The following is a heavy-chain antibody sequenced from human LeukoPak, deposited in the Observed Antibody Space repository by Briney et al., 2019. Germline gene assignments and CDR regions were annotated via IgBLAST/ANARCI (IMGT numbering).Heavy chain of an antibody. D-gene: IGHD2-21*02. V-gene: IGHV3-30*18. Sequence: GGSLGLSCAASGFTFSSYGMHWVRQAPGKGLEWVAVISYDGSNINYAESVKGRFTISRDNSKNTLYLQMNSLRAEDTAVYYCAKDQYFVTGYYSHMDVWGKGTTVTISS. CDR1: GFTFSSYG. CDR2: ISYDGSNI. J-gene: IGHJ6*03. CDR3: AKDQYFVTGYYSHMDV.